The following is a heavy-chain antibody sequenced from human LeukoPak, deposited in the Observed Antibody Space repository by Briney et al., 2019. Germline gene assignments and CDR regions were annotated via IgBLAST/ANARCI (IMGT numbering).Heavy chain of an antibody. CDR3: GDSSGYLGDDVFDS. Sequence: PSETLSLTCSVSRASFNGSDYSWGSVRQAPAKGLEWIWTIYYRGNTYYTPYLTSRVTISAGTSKMQFSQLLTSAPAADTAVYYCGDSSGYLGDDVFDSWGRGTLVTVSS. V-gene: IGHV4-39*01. CDR1: RASFNGSDYS. J-gene: IGHJ3*02. CDR2: IYYRGNT. D-gene: IGHD3-22*01.